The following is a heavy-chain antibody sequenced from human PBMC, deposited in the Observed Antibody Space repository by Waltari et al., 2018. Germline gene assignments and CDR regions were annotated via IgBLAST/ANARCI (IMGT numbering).Heavy chain of an antibody. J-gene: IGHJ4*02. V-gene: IGHV3-48*04. CDR2: IISSSSTI. Sequence: EVQLVESGGGLVQPGGSLRLSCAASGFTFSSYSMNWVRQAPGKGLEWVSYIISSSSTIYYADSVKGRFTISRDNAKNSLYLQMNSLRAEDTAVYYCARVGGLGTSGPETPDYWGQGTLVTVSS. D-gene: IGHD6-19*01. CDR1: GFTFSSYS. CDR3: ARVGGLGTSGPETPDY.